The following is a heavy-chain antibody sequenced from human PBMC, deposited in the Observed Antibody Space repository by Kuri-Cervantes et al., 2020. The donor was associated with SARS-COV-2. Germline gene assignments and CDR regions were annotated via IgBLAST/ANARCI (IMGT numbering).Heavy chain of an antibody. J-gene: IGHJ4*02. CDR1: GGSISSGGYY. CDR3: ASFSSVESGCDDY. V-gene: IGHV4-31*02. D-gene: IGHD2/OR15-2a*01. CDR2: IYYSGST. Sequence: SCTVSGGSISSGGYYWSWVRQHPGKGLEWIGYIYYSGSTYYNPSLKSRVTISVDTSKNQFSLKLSSVTAADTAVYYCASFSSVESGCDDYWGQGTLVTVSS.